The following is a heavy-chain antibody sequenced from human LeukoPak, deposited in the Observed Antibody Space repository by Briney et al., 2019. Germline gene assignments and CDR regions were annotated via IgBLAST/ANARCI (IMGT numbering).Heavy chain of an antibody. D-gene: IGHD4-17*01. V-gene: IGHV1-18*01. CDR2: ISAYKGNT. CDR3: ARTYGDYVENHYYGMDV. J-gene: IGHJ6*02. CDR1: GYTFTTYV. Sequence: ASVNVSCKASGYTFTTYVINWVRQAPGQGLEWMGSISAYKGNTKYAQKFQGRVTMTTDTSTTTAYMELRSLRSDDTAVYYCARTYGDYVENHYYGMDVWGQGTTVTVSS.